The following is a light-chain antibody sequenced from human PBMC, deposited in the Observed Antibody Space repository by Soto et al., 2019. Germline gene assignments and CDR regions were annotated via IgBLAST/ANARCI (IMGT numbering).Light chain of an antibody. J-gene: IGKJ1*01. V-gene: IGKV4-1*01. CDR1: QSIFYSSNKKNY. CDR3: QQYFNTPRM. CDR2: WAS. Sequence: IVMTQSPDSLSVSLGERAVINCKSSQSIFYSSNKKNYLVWYQQRSGQPPKMLIYWASTRESGVPDRLNGSGCGTDFTLTIINLQAEDVAVSFCQQYFNTPRMFGQGTRVEI.